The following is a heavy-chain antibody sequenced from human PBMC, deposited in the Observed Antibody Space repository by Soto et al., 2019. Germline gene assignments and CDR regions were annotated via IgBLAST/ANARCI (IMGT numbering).Heavy chain of an antibody. Sequence: GGPVKVSCKASGYTFTSYAMHWVRQAPGQRLEWMGGFDPEDGETIYAQKFQGRVTMTEDTSTDTAYMELSSLRSEDTAVYYCATDRMYSSSRWFDPWGQGTLVTVSS. V-gene: IGHV1-24*01. CDR3: ATDRMYSSSRWFDP. CDR2: FDPEDGET. D-gene: IGHD6-6*01. CDR1: GYTFTSYA. J-gene: IGHJ5*02.